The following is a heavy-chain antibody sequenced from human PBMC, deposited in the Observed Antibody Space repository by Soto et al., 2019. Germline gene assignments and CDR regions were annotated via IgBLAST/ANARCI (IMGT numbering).Heavy chain of an antibody. Sequence: QVQLQQWGAGLLKPSETLSLTCAVYGGPFSGYYWSWIRQPPGKGLEWIGEINQSGSTNYNPSLKSRVTISVDRSKNQFSLKLSSVTAADTAVYYCGRTYSSSWSPFDYWGQGTLVTVSS. CDR3: GRTYSSSWSPFDY. J-gene: IGHJ4*02. D-gene: IGHD6-13*01. CDR1: GGPFSGYY. CDR2: INQSGST. V-gene: IGHV4-34*01.